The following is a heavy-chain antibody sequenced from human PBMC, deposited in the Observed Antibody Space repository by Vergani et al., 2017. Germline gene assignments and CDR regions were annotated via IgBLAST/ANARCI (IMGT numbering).Heavy chain of an antibody. V-gene: IGHV1-69*02. Sequence: QVQLVQSGAEVKKPGSSVKVSCKASGGTFSSYTISWVRQAPGQGLEWMGRIIPILGIANYAQKFLGRVTITADKSTSTAYMELSSLRSEDTAVYYCARIGPVAGKDYWGQGTLVTVSS. CDR2: IIPILGIA. CDR3: ARIGPVAGKDY. J-gene: IGHJ4*02. D-gene: IGHD6-19*01. CDR1: GGTFSSYT.